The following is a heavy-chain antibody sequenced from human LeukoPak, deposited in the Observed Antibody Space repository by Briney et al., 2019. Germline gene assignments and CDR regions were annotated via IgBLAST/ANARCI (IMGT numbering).Heavy chain of an antibody. Sequence: SETLSLTCTVSGGSISSYYWSWIRQPPGKGLEWIGYIYYSGSTNYNPSLKSRVTISVDTSKNQFSLKLSPVTAADTAVYYCARNGGVAATKFADVWGKGTTVTVSS. CDR2: IYYSGST. CDR1: GGSISSYY. CDR3: ARNGGVAATKFADV. J-gene: IGHJ6*04. V-gene: IGHV4-59*01. D-gene: IGHD2-15*01.